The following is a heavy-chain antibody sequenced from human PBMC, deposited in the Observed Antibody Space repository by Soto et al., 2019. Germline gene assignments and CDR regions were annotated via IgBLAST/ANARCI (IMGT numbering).Heavy chain of an antibody. J-gene: IGHJ5*02. CDR3: ALQPYCSSTSCDHAWFDP. CDR2: IYWDDDK. CDR1: GFSLSTSGVG. Sequence: SGPTLVNPTQTLRLTCTFSGFSLSTSGVGVGWIRQPPGKALEWLALIYWDDDKRYSPSLKSRLTITKDTSKNQVVLTMTNMDPVDTATYYCALQPYCSSTSCDHAWFDPWGQGTLVTVSS. D-gene: IGHD2-2*01. V-gene: IGHV2-5*02.